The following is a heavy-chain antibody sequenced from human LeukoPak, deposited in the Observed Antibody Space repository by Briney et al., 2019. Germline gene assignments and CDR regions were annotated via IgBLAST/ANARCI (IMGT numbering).Heavy chain of an antibody. D-gene: IGHD3-3*01. Sequence: ASVKVSCKASGYTFTSYAMNWVRQAPEQGLEWMGWINTNTGNPTYAQGFAGRFVFSLDTSVSTAYLQISSLKAEDTAVYYCARWADFWSGYAFDIWGQGTMVTVSS. V-gene: IGHV7-4-1*02. J-gene: IGHJ3*02. CDR2: INTNTGNP. CDR1: GYTFTSYA. CDR3: ARWADFWSGYAFDI.